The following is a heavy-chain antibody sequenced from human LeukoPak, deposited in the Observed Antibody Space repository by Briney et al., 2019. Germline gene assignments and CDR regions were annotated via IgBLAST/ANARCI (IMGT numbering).Heavy chain of an antibody. CDR1: GESFSDYY. D-gene: IGHD3-3*01. CDR3: ARGRPKTWNY. CDR2: INYSGKT. J-gene: IGHJ4*02. V-gene: IGHV4-34*01. Sequence: SETLSLTCAVYGESFSDYYWSWTRQSPGKGLEWIGEINYSGKTKYNPSLKSRVTISIDTSKRQFSLSLTSVTAADTALYYCARGRPKTWNYWGQGTLVTVSS.